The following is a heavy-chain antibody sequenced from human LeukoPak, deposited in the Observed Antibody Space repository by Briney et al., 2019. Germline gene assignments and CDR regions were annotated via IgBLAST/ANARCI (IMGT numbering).Heavy chain of an antibody. CDR3: ARGDYSSGYFLDP. J-gene: IGHJ5*02. Sequence: GESLKISCKGSGYSFTNYWIGWVRQMPGKGLEWMGIIYPGDSDTKYSPSFQGQVTISADKSINSAYLQWSSLKASDTAMYYCARGDYSSGYFLDPWGQGTLVTVSS. CDR2: IYPGDSDT. CDR1: GYSFTNYW. V-gene: IGHV5-51*01. D-gene: IGHD3-22*01.